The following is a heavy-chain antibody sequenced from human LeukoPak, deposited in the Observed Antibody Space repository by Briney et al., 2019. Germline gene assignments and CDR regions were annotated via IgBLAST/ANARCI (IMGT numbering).Heavy chain of an antibody. CDR2: ISSGGTTM. Sequence: PGGSLRLSCAASGFTFSGFEMTWVRQAPGKGLEWVSYISSGGTTMYYADSVKGRFTMSRDNAKSSLNLQMNSLRVEDTAVYYCARIQRTCSGGDCMTFDYWGQGTLVTVSS. J-gene: IGHJ4*02. CDR1: GFTFSGFE. CDR3: ARIQRTCSGGDCMTFDY. V-gene: IGHV3-48*03. D-gene: IGHD2-21*01.